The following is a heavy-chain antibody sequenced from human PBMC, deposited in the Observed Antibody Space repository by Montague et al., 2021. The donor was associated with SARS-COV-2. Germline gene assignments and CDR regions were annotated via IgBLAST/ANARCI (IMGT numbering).Heavy chain of an antibody. Sequence: SLRLSCAASGFIFDYYCISWVRPVPLKGLEWVSGISRSSDSSPLADSVKGRFTLSRDNDQHSLSLHMNSLRAEDTAFYSCVRGYNYGPFDYWGQGILVTVSS. CDR1: GFIFDYYC. D-gene: IGHD5-18*01. J-gene: IGHJ4*02. V-gene: IGHV3-20*04. CDR3: VRGYNYGPFDY. CDR2: ISRSSDSS.